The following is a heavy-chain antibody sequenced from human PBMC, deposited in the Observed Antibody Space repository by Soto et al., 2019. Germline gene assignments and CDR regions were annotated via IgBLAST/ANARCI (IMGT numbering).Heavy chain of an antibody. Sequence: QVHLVESGGGVVQPGRSLRLSCAASGFTFSSYGMHWVRQAPGKGLEWVALISYRGGEKYYADSVKGRFTISRDNSKNTLYLQMNSLRAEDTAVYYCAKDLVRGVDYYYGMDVWGQGTTVTVSS. D-gene: IGHD3-10*01. CDR2: ISYRGGEK. CDR3: AKDLVRGVDYYYGMDV. CDR1: GFTFSSYG. J-gene: IGHJ6*02. V-gene: IGHV3-30*18.